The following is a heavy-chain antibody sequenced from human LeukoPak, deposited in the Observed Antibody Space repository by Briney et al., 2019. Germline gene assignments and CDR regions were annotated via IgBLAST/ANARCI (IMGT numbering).Heavy chain of an antibody. V-gene: IGHV3-30*02. J-gene: IGHJ4*02. D-gene: IGHD3-16*01. CDR1: GFTFSNHG. CDR2: TRYDESIK. Sequence: PGGSLRLSCGGSGFTFSNHGMYWVRQAPGKGLEWVALTRYDESIKTYADTVKGRFTISRDNSKDTLYLQMNSMRPEDTAVYYCAKDGAIGTYFESWGQGTLVTVSS. CDR3: AKDGAIGTYFES.